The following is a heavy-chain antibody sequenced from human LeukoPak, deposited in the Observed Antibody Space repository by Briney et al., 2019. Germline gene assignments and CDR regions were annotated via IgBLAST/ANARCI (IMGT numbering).Heavy chain of an antibody. J-gene: IGHJ4*02. CDR2: ITGSGGST. CDR3: TKALGASTGRGNDY. Sequence: PGGTLRLSCAASGFTFSNYGLSWVRQAPGKGLEWVSGITGSGGSTYYADSVKGRFTISRDNSKNTLHLQMNSLRAEDTAVYYCTKALGASTGRGNDYWGQGTLVTVSS. D-gene: IGHD6-13*01. CDR1: GFTFSNYG. V-gene: IGHV3-23*01.